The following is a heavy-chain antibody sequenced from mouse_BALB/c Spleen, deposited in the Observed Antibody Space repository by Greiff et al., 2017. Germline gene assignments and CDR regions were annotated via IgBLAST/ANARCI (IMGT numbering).Heavy chain of an antibody. CDR1: GFNIKDTY. J-gene: IGHJ4*01. CDR3: ASYGNYDYYAMDY. V-gene: IGHV14-3*02. D-gene: IGHD2-1*01. Sequence: VQLQQSGAELVKPGASVKLSCTASGFNIKDTYMHWVKQRPEQGLEWIGRIDPANGNTKYDPKFQGKATITAHTSSNTAYLQLSSLTSEDTAVYYCASYGNYDYYAMDYWGQGTSVTVSS. CDR2: IDPANGNT.